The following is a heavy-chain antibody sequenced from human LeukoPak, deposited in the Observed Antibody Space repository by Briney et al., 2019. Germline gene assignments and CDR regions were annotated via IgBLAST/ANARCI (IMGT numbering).Heavy chain of an antibody. CDR1: GGSISGYY. Sequence: PSETLSLTCTVSGGSISGYYWTWIRQPPGKGLEWIGYVYYSGSTNYNPSLKSRVTISVDTSKNQFSLKLTSVTAADTAVYYCARQGYCSSTSCYPPEDWGQGTLVTVSS. D-gene: IGHD2-2*01. CDR3: ARQGYCSSTSCYPPED. V-gene: IGHV4-59*08. CDR2: VYYSGST. J-gene: IGHJ4*02.